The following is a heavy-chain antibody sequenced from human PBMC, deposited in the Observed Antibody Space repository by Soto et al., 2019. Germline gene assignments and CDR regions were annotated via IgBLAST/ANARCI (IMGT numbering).Heavy chain of an antibody. CDR2: INHSGST. V-gene: IGHV4-34*01. J-gene: IGHJ6*02. D-gene: IGHD5-18*01. CDR1: GGSFSGYY. Sequence: QVQLQQWGAGLLKPSETLSLTCAVYGGSFSGYYWSWIRQPPGKGLEWIGEINHSGSTNYNPCLKTRVTISVDTSKNQFSLMLSSVTAADTAVYYCARGSRGYSYGYPFYYYGMDVWGQGTTVTVSS. CDR3: ARGSRGYSYGYPFYYYGMDV.